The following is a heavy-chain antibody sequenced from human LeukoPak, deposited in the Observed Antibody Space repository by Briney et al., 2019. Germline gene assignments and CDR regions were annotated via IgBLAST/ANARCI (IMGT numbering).Heavy chain of an antibody. CDR2: ISSSSSYI. D-gene: IGHD6-13*01. J-gene: IGHJ5*02. V-gene: IGHV3-21*01. CDR3: ARDPNGYSSSWYWFDP. CDR1: GFTFSSYS. Sequence: GGSLRLSCAASGFTFSSYSMNWVRQAPGKGLEWVSSISSSSSYIYYADSVKGRFTISRDNAKNSLYLQMNSLRAEDTAVYYCARDPNGYSSSWYWFDPWSQGTLVTVSS.